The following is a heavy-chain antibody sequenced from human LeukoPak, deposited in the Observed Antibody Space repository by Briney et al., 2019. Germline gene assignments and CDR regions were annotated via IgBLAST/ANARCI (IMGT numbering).Heavy chain of an antibody. Sequence: GGSLRLSCAASGFTFSSYSMSWVRQAPGKGLEWVSSISSSSSYIYYADSVKGRFTISRDNAKNSLYLQMNSLRAEDTAVYYCAREEDDFWSGYYKYFDYWGQGTLVTVSS. CDR2: ISSSSSYI. V-gene: IGHV3-21*01. J-gene: IGHJ4*02. CDR1: GFTFSSYS. CDR3: AREEDDFWSGYYKYFDY. D-gene: IGHD3-3*01.